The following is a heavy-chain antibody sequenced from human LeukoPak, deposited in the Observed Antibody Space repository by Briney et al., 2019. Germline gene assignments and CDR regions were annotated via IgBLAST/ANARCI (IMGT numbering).Heavy chain of an antibody. CDR2: INHSGST. D-gene: IGHD3-3*01. CDR1: GGSFSGYY. CDR3: AGGRRYDFWSGYYAPNVNWFDP. Sequence: PSETLSLTCAVYGGSFSGYYWSWLRQPPGKGLEWIGEINHSGSTNYNPSLKSRVTISVDTSKKQFSLKLSSVTAADTAVYYCAGGRRYDFWSGYYAPNVNWFDPWGQGTLVTVSS. V-gene: IGHV4-34*01. J-gene: IGHJ5*02.